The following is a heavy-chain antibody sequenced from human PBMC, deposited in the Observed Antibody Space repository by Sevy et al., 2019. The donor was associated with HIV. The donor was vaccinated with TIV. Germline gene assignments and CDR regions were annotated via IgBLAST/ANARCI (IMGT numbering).Heavy chain of an antibody. J-gene: IGHJ4*02. Sequence: SETLSLTCAVSGYSITSGYNWGWIRQPPGKGLEWIGSLDHSGSTSFSASLRSRASISVDTSKNQFSLKLTSVTASDTAVYFCARRGYYDTSGYYSHFFDYWGQGTLVTVSS. CDR2: LDHSGST. V-gene: IGHV4-38-2*01. CDR1: GYSITSGYN. CDR3: ARRGYYDTSGYYSHFFDY. D-gene: IGHD3-22*01.